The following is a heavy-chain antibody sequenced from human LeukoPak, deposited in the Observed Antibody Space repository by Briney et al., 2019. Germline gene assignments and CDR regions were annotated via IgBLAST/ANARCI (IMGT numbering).Heavy chain of an antibody. CDR1: GFTFTSYA. J-gene: IGHJ6*02. Sequence: GGSLRLSCAASGFTFTSYAMTWVRQAPGKGLEWVSGISNSGSSTYYADSVKGRFTISRDNSENTLYLQLSSLRAEDTAVYYCANTMVRGSYSMDVWGQGTTVTVSS. D-gene: IGHD3-10*01. CDR2: ISNSGSST. CDR3: ANTMVRGSYSMDV. V-gene: IGHV3-23*01.